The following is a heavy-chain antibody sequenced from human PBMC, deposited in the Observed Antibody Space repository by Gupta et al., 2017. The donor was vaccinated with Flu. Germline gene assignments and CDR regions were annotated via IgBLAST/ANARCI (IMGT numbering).Heavy chain of an antibody. D-gene: IGHD5-12*01. Sequence: EVQLVESGGGLVQPGGSLRLSCAASGFTFSSYWMSWVRQAPGKGLEWVANIKQDGSEKYYVDSVKGRFTISRDNAKNSLYLQMNSLRAEDTAVYYCASLEGAPEVATFSYFDYWGQGTLVTVSS. CDR1: GFTFSSYW. CDR3: ASLEGAPEVATFSYFDY. CDR2: IKQDGSEK. V-gene: IGHV3-7*01. J-gene: IGHJ4*02.